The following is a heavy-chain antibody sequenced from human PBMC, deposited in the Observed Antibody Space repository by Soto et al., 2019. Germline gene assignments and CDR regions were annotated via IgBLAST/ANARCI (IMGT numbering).Heavy chain of an antibody. Sequence: EVQLVQSGAEVKKPGESLRISCKGSGYRFTSYWISWVRQMPGKGLEWMGRIDPSDSYTNYSPSFQGHVTISADKSISTAYLQWSSLKASDTAMYYCARHGGDGYNLDAFDIWGQGTMVTVSS. CDR1: GYRFTSYW. V-gene: IGHV5-10-1*03. J-gene: IGHJ3*02. CDR2: IDPSDSYT. CDR3: ARHGGDGYNLDAFDI. D-gene: IGHD3-16*01.